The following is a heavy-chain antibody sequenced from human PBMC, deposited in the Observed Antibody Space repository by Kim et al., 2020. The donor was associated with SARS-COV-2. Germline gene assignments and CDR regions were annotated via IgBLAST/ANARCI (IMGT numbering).Heavy chain of an antibody. CDR2: ISGSGGSE. V-gene: IGHV3-23*01. Sequence: GGSLRLSCAASGFTFSSYAMTWVRQAPGKGLEWISAISGSGGSEYYEDSVKGRFTISRDNSKNTLFLQMNSLRAEDTAVYYCAKRMGNVDTAMVDWGQGTLVTVSS. CDR3: AKRMGNVDTAMVD. D-gene: IGHD5-18*01. J-gene: IGHJ4*02. CDR1: GFTFSSYA.